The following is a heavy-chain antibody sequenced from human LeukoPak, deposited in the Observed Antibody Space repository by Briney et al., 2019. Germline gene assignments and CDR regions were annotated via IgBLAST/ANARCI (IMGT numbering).Heavy chain of an antibody. V-gene: IGHV4-59*01. CDR3: ARGARAKTTVYYYYYMDD. Sequence: PSETLSLTCTVSGGSISSYYWGWIRQPPGKGLEWIGYIYYSGSTNYNPSLKSRVTISVDTSKNQFSLKLSSVTAADTAVYYCARGARAKTTVYYYYYMDDWGKGTTVTVSS. CDR1: GGSISSYY. J-gene: IGHJ6*03. CDR2: IYYSGST. D-gene: IGHD4-17*01.